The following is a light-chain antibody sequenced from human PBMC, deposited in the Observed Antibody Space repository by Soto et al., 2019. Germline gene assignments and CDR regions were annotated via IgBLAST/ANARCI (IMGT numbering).Light chain of an antibody. CDR3: MAAPQFPFT. V-gene: IGKV2-24*01. CDR1: QSLVHSDVNTY. CDR2: KIS. J-gene: IGKJ4*01. Sequence: EIVMTQTPLSSPVTLGQPASISCRSSQSLVHSDVNTYLSWLQQRPGQPPRLLIYKISNRFSGGSHRSTGSGGGTDFTLKISRVEAVDVGTYYCMAAPQFPFTFGGRTKVDIK.